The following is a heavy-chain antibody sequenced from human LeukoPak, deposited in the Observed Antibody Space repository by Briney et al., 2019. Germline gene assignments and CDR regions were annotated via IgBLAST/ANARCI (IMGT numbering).Heavy chain of an antibody. J-gene: IGHJ3*02. CDR2: ISYDGSNK. Sequence: GRSLRLSCAASGFTFSSYAMHWVRQAPGKGLEWVAVISYDGSNKYYADSVKGRFTISRDNSKNTLYLQMNSLRAEDTAVYDCARSLGIVAAVLGRGAFDIWGQGTMVTVSS. CDR3: ARSLGIVAAVLGRGAFDI. V-gene: IGHV3-30-3*01. CDR1: GFTFSSYA. D-gene: IGHD6-13*01.